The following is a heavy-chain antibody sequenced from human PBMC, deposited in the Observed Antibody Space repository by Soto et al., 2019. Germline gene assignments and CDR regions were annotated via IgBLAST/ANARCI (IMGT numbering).Heavy chain of an antibody. D-gene: IGHD3-16*01. J-gene: IGHJ6*02. Sequence: GGSLRLSCAASGFTFSSYGMHWVRQAPGKGLEWVAVISDDGSKKYYADSVKGRFTISRDNSKNTLYLQMHSLRAEDTAVYICVRGLLWGITYEYHGMDGWGRGTTVTVSS. CDR1: GFTFSSYG. V-gene: IGHV3-30*03. CDR2: ISDDGSKK. CDR3: VRGLLWGITYEYHGMDG.